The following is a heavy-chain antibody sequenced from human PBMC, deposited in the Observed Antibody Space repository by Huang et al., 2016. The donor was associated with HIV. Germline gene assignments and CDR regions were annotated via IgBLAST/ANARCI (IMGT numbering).Heavy chain of an antibody. CDR1: GYIFSNYD. D-gene: IGHD6-19*01. CDR3: ARLTSGWYQDY. Sequence: QVQLVQSGPEVKKPGASVKVSCQTSGYIFSNYDINWVRQAPGQGRQWMGWLNPNSGKTAYGQNVQGSVTLTRSTSTGAAYMVLNSLTSQDTAVYYCARLTSGWYQDYWGQGTLVTVSS. J-gene: IGHJ4*02. CDR2: LNPNSGKT. V-gene: IGHV1-8*01.